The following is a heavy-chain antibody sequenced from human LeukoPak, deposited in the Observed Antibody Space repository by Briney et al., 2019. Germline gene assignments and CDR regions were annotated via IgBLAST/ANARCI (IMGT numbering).Heavy chain of an antibody. J-gene: IGHJ6*02. D-gene: IGHD4-17*01. V-gene: IGHV4-59*01. CDR1: GGSISSYY. CDR3: AREDPQTTVPEGMDV. Sequence: SETLSLTCTVSGGSISSYYWSWIRQPPGKGLEWIGYIYYSGTTNYNPSLKSRVTISVDTSKNQFSLQLRSVTAADTAVYYCAREDPQTTVPEGMDVWGQGTTVTLS. CDR2: IYYSGTT.